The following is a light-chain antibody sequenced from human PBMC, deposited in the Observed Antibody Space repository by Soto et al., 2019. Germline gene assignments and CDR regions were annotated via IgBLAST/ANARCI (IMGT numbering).Light chain of an antibody. CDR1: SSDIGVYNY. CDR2: EVS. Sequence: QSALTQPASVSGSPGQSITISCTGTSSDIGVYNYVSWYQQHPGKAPKLMIYEVSNRPSGVSNRFCGSKSGSTASLTISGLQAEDEADYYCSSYTSSSTFSVFGGGTKVTVL. V-gene: IGLV2-14*01. CDR3: SSYTSSSTFSV. J-gene: IGLJ3*02.